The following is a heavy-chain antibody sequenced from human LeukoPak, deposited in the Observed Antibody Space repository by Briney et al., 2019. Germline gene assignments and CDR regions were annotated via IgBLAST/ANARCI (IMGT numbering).Heavy chain of an antibody. V-gene: IGHV3-23*01. CDR1: GFIFSHYA. Sequence: GGSLRLSCAASGFIFSHYALSWVRQAPGKGLEWVSAISKSGDDTYYADPVKGRFAISRDNSKNTLYLQMNSLRSEDTAVYYCAKGAAYTSLDIWGHGTMVTVSS. D-gene: IGHD6-25*01. CDR2: ISKSGDDT. CDR3: AKGAAYTSLDI. J-gene: IGHJ3*02.